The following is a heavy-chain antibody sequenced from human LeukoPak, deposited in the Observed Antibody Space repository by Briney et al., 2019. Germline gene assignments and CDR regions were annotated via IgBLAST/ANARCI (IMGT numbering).Heavy chain of an antibody. D-gene: IGHD6-13*01. CDR2: IYSNGDT. CDR3: ASRHSKQQPYYYYMDI. J-gene: IGHJ6*03. CDR1: GDSISSGSYY. V-gene: IGHV4-61*02. Sequence: TLSLTCTVSGDSISSGSYYWSWIRHPAGKGLEWIWRIYSNGDTKFNPSLKSRVTISLDTSKNQFSLRLSSATAADTAVYYCASRHSKQQPYYYYMDIWGKGTTVTVSS.